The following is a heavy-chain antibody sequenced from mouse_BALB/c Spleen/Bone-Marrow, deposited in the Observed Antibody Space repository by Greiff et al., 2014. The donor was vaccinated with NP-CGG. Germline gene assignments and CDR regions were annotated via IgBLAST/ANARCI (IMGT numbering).Heavy chain of an antibody. CDR3: ARGGYDGFAY. CDR2: INPSKGRN. D-gene: IGHD2-2*01. V-gene: IGHV1S81*02. Sequence: QVQLQQTGAELVKPGASVKLSCKASGYTFTSYWMHWVKQRPGQGLEWIGEINPSKGRNNYNEKFKSKATLTVDKSSSTAYMQLSSLTSEDSAVYYCARGGYDGFAYWGQGTLVTVSA. CDR1: GYTFTSYW. J-gene: IGHJ3*01.